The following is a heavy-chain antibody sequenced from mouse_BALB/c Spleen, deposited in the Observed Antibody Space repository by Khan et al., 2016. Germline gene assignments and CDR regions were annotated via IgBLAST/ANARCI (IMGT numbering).Heavy chain of an antibody. Sequence: VRLQQSGAELVRPGALVKLTCKASGFNIKDYYMHWVKQRPEQGLEWIGWIDPENGNSIYDPKFQGKASITADTSSNTAHLQVNSLTSEDTAVYYCARSPYFFDYWGQGTTLTVSS. CDR3: ARSPYFFDY. CDR2: IDPENGNS. J-gene: IGHJ2*01. CDR1: GFNIKDYY. V-gene: IGHV14-1*02.